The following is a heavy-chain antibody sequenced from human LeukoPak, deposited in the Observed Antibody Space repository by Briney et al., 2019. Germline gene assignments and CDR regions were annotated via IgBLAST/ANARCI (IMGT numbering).Heavy chain of an antibody. Sequence: GGSLRLSCAASGFTFSNYGMSWVRQAPGKGLEWVSLISNSSGSTYYADSVKGRFTISRDSSKNTLYLQMNSLRAEDTAVYYCAKSHYYDSSGYYRWDYFDYWGQGTLVTVSS. CDR1: GFTFSNYG. CDR2: ISNSSGST. J-gene: IGHJ4*02. CDR3: AKSHYYDSSGYYRWDYFDY. V-gene: IGHV3-23*01. D-gene: IGHD3-22*01.